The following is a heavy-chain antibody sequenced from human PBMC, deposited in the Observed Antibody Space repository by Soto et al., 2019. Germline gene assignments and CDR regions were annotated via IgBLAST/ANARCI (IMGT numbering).Heavy chain of an antibody. J-gene: IGHJ6*02. Sequence: SETLSLTCVVSGGPINTFSYYWGWIRQSPGKGLEWIGSVYYSGGTYYNPSLKSRVAISVGTSNNHFSLRLNSVTAADTAVYYCATTFDSSGYYTDYGMDVWGQGTAVTVSS. D-gene: IGHD3-22*01. CDR2: VYYSGGT. CDR1: GGPINTFSYY. V-gene: IGHV4-39*02. CDR3: ATTFDSSGYYTDYGMDV.